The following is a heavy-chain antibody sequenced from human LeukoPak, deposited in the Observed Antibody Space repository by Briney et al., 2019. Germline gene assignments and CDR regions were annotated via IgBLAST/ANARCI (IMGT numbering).Heavy chain of an antibody. Sequence: PGGSLRLSCAASGFTFSTYEMNWVRQAPGKGLEWVSYISSGGGTIYYADSVKGRFTISRDNAKNSLYLQMNSLRAEDTAVYYCASSSGWLGPWGKGTTVTVSS. D-gene: IGHD6-19*01. CDR3: ASSSGWLGP. CDR1: GFTFSTYE. CDR2: ISSGGGTI. J-gene: IGHJ6*04. V-gene: IGHV3-48*03.